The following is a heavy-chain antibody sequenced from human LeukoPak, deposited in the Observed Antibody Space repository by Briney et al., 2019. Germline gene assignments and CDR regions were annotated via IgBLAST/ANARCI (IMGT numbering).Heavy chain of an antibody. Sequence: SETLSLTCTVSGGSISSSSYYWGWIRQPPGKGLEWIGSIYYSGSTYYNPSLKSRVPISVATSKNHFSLKLSSVTAADTAVYYCAGNYYGSGSYRWFDPWGQGTLVTVSS. CDR2: IYYSGST. D-gene: IGHD3-10*01. V-gene: IGHV4-39*01. CDR1: GGSISSSSYY. CDR3: AGNYYGSGSYRWFDP. J-gene: IGHJ5*02.